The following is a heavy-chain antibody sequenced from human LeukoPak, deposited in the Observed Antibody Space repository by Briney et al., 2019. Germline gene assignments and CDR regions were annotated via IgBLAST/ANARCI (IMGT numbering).Heavy chain of an antibody. V-gene: IGHV4-31*03. J-gene: IGHJ4*02. CDR2: IYHSGST. D-gene: IGHD6-19*01. CDR1: GDSISSGGYY. Sequence: PSQTLSLTCTVSGDSISSGGYYWSWIRQHPGKGLEWIGYIYHSGSTYYNPSLKSRLSISVDTSKNQFSLKLNSVTAADTAVYYCARTVARTWADYWGQGTLVTVSS. CDR3: ARTVARTWADY.